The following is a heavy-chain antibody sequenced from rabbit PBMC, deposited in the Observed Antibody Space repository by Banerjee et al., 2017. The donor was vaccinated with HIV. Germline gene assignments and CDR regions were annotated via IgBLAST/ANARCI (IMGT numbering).Heavy chain of an antibody. CDR1: GFSFSSGYC. J-gene: IGHJ4*01. D-gene: IGHD6-1*01. CDR3: AREISPVGAVGYGYLNL. Sequence: QQQLEESGGGLVKPGGTLTLTCTTSGFSFSSGYCMCWVRQTPGKGLEWIGCIGVGSGGTNYASWAKGRFTSTKTSSTTVTLQMTSLTAADTATYFCAREISPVGAVGYGYLNLWGQGTLVTVS. V-gene: IGHV1S45*01. CDR2: IGVGSGGT.